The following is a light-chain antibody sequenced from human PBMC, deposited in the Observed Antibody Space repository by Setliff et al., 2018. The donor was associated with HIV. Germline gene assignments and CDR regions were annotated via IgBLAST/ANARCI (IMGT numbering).Light chain of an antibody. CDR2: KDI. CDR1: ALSNEY. V-gene: IGLV3-25*03. Sequence: SYELTQPPSVSVSPGQTATITCSGDALSNEYGYWYQQKPGQAPVLVIYKDIERPSGIPERVSGSKSGTTVTLTISGVQAEDEADYYCQSADSSGTYVFGTGTRSPS. J-gene: IGLJ1*01. CDR3: QSADSSGTYV.